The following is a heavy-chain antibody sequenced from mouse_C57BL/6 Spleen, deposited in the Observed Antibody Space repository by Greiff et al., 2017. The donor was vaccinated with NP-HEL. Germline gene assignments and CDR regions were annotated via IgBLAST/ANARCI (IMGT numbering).Heavy chain of an antibody. CDR1: GYTFTSYW. CDR3: ARRIEYYFDY. Sequence: QVQLQQPGAELVRPGTSVKLSCKASGYTFTSYWMHWVKQRPGQGLEWIGVIDPSDSYTNYNQKFKGKATLTVDTSSSTASMQLSSLTSEYSAVXYCARRIEYYFDYWGQGTTLTVSS. CDR2: IDPSDSYT. J-gene: IGHJ2*01. D-gene: IGHD2-12*01. V-gene: IGHV1-59*01.